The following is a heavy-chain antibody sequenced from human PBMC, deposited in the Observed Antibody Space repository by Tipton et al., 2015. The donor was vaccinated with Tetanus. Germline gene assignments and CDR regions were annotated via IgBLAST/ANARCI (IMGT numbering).Heavy chain of an antibody. CDR3: AREDVYYHDGSGFYAFDI. Sequence: GLVKPSETLSLTCSVSGGSISNYYWNWVRQPAGKGLEWIGRIYVTGAINYSPPLQSRVTMSVDTAKNQFSLGLSSVTAADAAMYYCAREDVYYHDGSGFYAFDIWGRGTMVAVSS. CDR1: GGSISNYY. V-gene: IGHV4-4*07. D-gene: IGHD3-22*01. CDR2: IYVTGAI. J-gene: IGHJ3*02.